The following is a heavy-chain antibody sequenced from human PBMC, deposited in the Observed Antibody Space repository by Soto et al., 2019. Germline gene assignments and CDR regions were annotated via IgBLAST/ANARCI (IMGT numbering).Heavy chain of an antibody. D-gene: IGHD3-9*01. J-gene: IGHJ6*02. Sequence: GGSLRLSCTASGFTFGDYAMSWFRQAPGKGLEWVGFIRSKAYGGTTEYAASVKGRFTISRDDSKSIAYLQMNSLKTEDTAVYYCTIYDIYYYYGMDVWGQGTTVTVSS. CDR1: GFTFGDYA. CDR2: IRSKAYGGTT. CDR3: TIYDIYYYYGMDV. V-gene: IGHV3-49*03.